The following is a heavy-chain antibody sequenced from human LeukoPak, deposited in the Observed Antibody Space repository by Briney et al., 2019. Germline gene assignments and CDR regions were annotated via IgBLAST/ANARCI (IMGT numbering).Heavy chain of an antibody. D-gene: IGHD6-13*01. CDR2: IYYSGST. CDR3: ARKKFMAAGGFDP. CDR1: GGSISSYY. Sequence: SETLSLTCTVSGGSISSYYWSWIRQPPGKGLEWIGYIYYSGSTYYNPSLKSRVTISLDTSKNHFSLKLSSVTAADTAVYYCARKKFMAAGGFDPWGQGTLVTVSS. V-gene: IGHV4-59*01. J-gene: IGHJ5*02.